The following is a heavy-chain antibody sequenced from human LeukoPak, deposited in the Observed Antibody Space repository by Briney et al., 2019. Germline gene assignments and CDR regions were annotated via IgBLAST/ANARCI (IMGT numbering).Heavy chain of an antibody. J-gene: IGHJ4*02. D-gene: IGHD3-22*01. CDR3: ARHYHYKYDNSGHFDY. Sequence: GESLKISCKGSGYSFTSYWIGWVRQMPGKGLEWMAIINPGDSDTRYSPSVQGQVTISADKSISTAYLQWRSLKASDTAMYYCARHYHYKYDNSGHFDYWGQGTLVTVSS. CDR1: GYSFTSYW. CDR2: INPGDSDT. V-gene: IGHV5-51*01.